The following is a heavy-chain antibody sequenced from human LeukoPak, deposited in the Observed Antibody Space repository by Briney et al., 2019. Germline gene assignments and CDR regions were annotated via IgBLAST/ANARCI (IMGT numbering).Heavy chain of an antibody. Sequence: PSETLSLTCTVSGDSISTYYWTWIRQPAGKGLEWFGRIYSSGSANYNPSLKSRVTMSVDTSKNQFSLKLTSVTAADTAVYYCAREDLKYCGVTSCAASFDFWGQGTLVTVSS. V-gene: IGHV4-4*07. D-gene: IGHD2-21*01. CDR1: GDSISTYY. CDR3: AREDLKYCGVTSCAASFDF. J-gene: IGHJ4*02. CDR2: IYSSGSA.